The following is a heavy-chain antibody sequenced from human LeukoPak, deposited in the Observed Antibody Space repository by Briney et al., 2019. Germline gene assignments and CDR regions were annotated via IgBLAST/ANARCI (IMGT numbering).Heavy chain of an antibody. D-gene: IGHD1-26*01. Sequence: GGSLRLSCAASGFTFSSYWMHWVRQAPGKGLVWVSRIASDGSTVYADSVKGRFTISRDNAKDTVYLQMNSLRVEDTAVHYCIGSGGWPGYWGQGTLVTVSS. V-gene: IGHV3-74*01. CDR3: IGSGGWPGY. CDR1: GFTFSSYW. CDR2: IASDGST. J-gene: IGHJ4*02.